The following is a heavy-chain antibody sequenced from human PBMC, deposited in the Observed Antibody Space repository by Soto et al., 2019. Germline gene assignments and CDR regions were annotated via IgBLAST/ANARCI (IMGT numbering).Heavy chain of an antibody. CDR3: ARQVCSSTSCYNPYYYYGMDV. V-gene: IGHV5-51*01. CDR2: IYPGDSDN. CDR1: GYRFTHHW. D-gene: IGHD2-2*02. Sequence: EFLTISRTCAGYRFTHHWIGWVRQMPGKGLEWMGIIYPGDSDNRYSPSFQGQVTISADKSISTAYLQWSSLKASDTAMYYCARQVCSSTSCYNPYYYYGMDVWGQGTTVTVSS. J-gene: IGHJ6*02.